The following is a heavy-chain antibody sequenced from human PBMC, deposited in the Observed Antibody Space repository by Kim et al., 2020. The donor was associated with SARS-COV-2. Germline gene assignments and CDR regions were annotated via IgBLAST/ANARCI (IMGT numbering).Heavy chain of an antibody. D-gene: IGHD3-22*01. CDR2: FDPEDGET. CDR3: ATRGVYYDSSGYATTTDY. CDR1: GYTLTELS. Sequence: ASVKVSCKVSGYTLTELSMHWVRQAPGKGLEWMGGFDPEDGETIYAQKFQGRVTMTEDTSTDTAYMELSSLRSEDTAVYYCATRGVYYDSSGYATTTDYWGQGTLVTVSS. J-gene: IGHJ4*02. V-gene: IGHV1-24*01.